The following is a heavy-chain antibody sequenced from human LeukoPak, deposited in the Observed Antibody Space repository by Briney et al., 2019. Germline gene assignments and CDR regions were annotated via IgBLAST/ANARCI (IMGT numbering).Heavy chain of an antibody. D-gene: IGHD3-22*01. CDR1: GFSVSSKY. CDR3: ARDDYYYDSSGYGGFXY. J-gene: IGHJ4*02. CDR2: IYSGGST. V-gene: IGHV3-53*01. Sequence: GGSLRLSCAASGFSVSSKYMSWVRQAPGKGLEWVSVIYSGGSTYYADSVKGRFTISRDNAKNSLYLQMNSLRAEDTAVYYCARDDYYYDSSGYGGFXYWGQGTLXT.